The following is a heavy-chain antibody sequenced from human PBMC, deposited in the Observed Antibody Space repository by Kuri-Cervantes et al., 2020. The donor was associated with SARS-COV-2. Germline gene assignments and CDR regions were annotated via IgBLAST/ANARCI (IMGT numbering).Heavy chain of an antibody. J-gene: IGHJ3*02. Sequence: SVKVSCKASGDSFDYRSLHWVRQAPGQPLEWMGWITPFNGNTNYAQGFQDRVTITRDRSMSTAYMELSSLRSDDTAMYYCARSGPGAISREDGACDIWGQGTMVTVSS. D-gene: IGHD5-24*01. CDR3: ARSGPGAISREDGACDI. CDR1: GDSFDYRS. V-gene: IGHV1-45*01. CDR2: ITPFNGNT.